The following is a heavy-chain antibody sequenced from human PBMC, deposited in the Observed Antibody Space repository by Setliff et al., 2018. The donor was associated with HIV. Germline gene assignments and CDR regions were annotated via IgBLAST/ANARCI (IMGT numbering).Heavy chain of an antibody. J-gene: IGHJ4*02. CDR1: GYTFTSYD. V-gene: IGHV1-8*01. CDR2: MNPNSGNT. D-gene: IGHD1-26*01. Sequence: ASVKVSCKASGYTFTSYDINWVRQATGQGLEWMGWMNPNSGNTGYAQKFQGRVTMTRNTSISTAYMELSSLRSEDTAVYYCARGGSAFDPLDYWGQGTLVTVSS. CDR3: ARGGSAFDPLDY.